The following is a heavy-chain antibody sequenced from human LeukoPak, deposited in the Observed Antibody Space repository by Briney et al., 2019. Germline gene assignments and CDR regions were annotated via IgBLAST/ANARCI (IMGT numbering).Heavy chain of an antibody. CDR3: ARGYSSSWNYFDY. CDR1: GGSISSYW. D-gene: IGHD6-13*01. V-gene: IGHV4-59*01. CDR2: VFDSGST. Sequence: SETLSLTCTVSGGSISSYWWSWIRQPPGKGLEWMGYVFDSGSTNYNPSLKSRVTISVDTSKKQFSLKLGSVTAADTAVYYCARGYSSSWNYFDYWGQGTLVTVSS. J-gene: IGHJ4*02.